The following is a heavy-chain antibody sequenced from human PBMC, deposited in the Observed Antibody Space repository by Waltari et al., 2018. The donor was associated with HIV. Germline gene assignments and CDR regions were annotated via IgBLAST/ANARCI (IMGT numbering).Heavy chain of an antibody. CDR2: IYDSGRT. V-gene: IGHV4-31*01. J-gene: IGHJ4*02. CDR1: GGPISNGGYY. Sequence: QVQLQESGPGLVKPSQTLSLTCTVSGGPISNGGYYWSWIRQHPGKGLQWFGYIYDSGRTYYNPSLRSLVTLSVDTSKNQFSLKVKSVTAADTAMYYCARDRDGSGALDYWGQGNLVTVSA. D-gene: IGHD3-10*01. CDR3: ARDRDGSGALDY.